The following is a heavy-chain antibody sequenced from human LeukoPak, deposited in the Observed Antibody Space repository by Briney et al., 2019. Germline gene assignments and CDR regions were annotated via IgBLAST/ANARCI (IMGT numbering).Heavy chain of an antibody. Sequence: ASVKVSCKVSGYTLTELSMHWVRQAPGKGLEWMGGFDPEDGETIYAQKFQGRVTMTEDTSTDTAYMELSSLRSEDTAVYYCATVFYDSSGYYYAYWGQGTLVTVSS. CDR2: FDPEDGET. D-gene: IGHD3-22*01. V-gene: IGHV1-24*01. J-gene: IGHJ4*02. CDR1: GYTLTELS. CDR3: ATVFYDSSGYYYAY.